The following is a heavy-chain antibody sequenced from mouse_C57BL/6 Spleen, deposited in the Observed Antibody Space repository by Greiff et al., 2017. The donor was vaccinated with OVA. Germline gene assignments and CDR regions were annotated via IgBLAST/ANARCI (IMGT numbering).Heavy chain of an antibody. J-gene: IGHJ2*01. V-gene: IGHV1-26*01. CDR1: GYTFTDYY. Sequence: EVKLQQSGPELVKPGASVKISCKASGYTFTDYYMNWVKQSHGKSLEWVGDINPNNGGTSYNQKFKGKATLTVDKSSSTAYMELRSLTSEDSAVYYCARYNFDYWGQGTTLTVSS. CDR2: INPNNGGT. CDR3: ARYNFDY.